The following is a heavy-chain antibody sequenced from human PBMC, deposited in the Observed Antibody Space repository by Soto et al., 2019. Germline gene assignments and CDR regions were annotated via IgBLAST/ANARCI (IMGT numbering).Heavy chain of an antibody. CDR3: ARDQRYYGLGDLMDV. CDR2: IKQDGSEK. D-gene: IGHD3-10*01. J-gene: IGHJ6*02. V-gene: IGHV3-7*04. Sequence: EVQLVESGGALVQPGGSLRLSCAASGFTFSSYWMTWVRQAPGKGLEWVANIKQDGSEKYYVDSVKGRFTISRDNAKTSLFLPMNRLRAEDTAVYYCARDQRYYGLGDLMDVWGQGTTVTVSS. CDR1: GFTFSSYW.